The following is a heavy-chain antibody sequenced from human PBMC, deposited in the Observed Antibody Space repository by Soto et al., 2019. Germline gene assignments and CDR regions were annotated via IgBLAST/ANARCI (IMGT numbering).Heavy chain of an antibody. CDR3: AKDLAFYGSGSYYPYYYYYGMDV. J-gene: IGHJ6*02. D-gene: IGHD3-10*01. Sequence: GGSLRLSCAASGFTFSSYAMSWVRQAPGKGLEWVSAISGSGGSTYYADSVKGRFTISRDNSKNTLYLQMNSLRAEDTAVYYCAKDLAFYGSGSYYPYYYYYGMDVWGQGTTVTVSS. V-gene: IGHV3-23*01. CDR2: ISGSGGST. CDR1: GFTFSSYA.